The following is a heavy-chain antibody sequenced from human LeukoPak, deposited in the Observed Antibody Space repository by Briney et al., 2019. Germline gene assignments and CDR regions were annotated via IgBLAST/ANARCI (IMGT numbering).Heavy chain of an antibody. V-gene: IGHV3-30-3*01. Sequence: GGSLRLSCAASGFTFSSYAMHWVRQAPGKGLEWVAVISYDGSNKYYADSVKGRFTISRDNAENSLYLQMNSLRAEDTAVYYCARQAGVTWGQGTLVTVSS. CDR1: GFTFSSYA. D-gene: IGHD6-19*01. J-gene: IGHJ5*02. CDR3: ARQAGVT. CDR2: ISYDGSNK.